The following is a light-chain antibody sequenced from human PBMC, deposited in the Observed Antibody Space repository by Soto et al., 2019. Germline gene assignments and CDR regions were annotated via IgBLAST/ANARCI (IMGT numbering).Light chain of an antibody. V-gene: IGKV3-11*01. Sequence: EIALTQSPATLSLSPGERATLSCRASQSVGIYLGWYQQRPGQAPRLLIYAASNRAAGIPARFSGSGSGTDFTLTINSLEPEDFAVYYCQYRNTWPPAFGQGTRLEIK. CDR2: AAS. CDR1: QSVGIY. CDR3: QYRNTWPPA. J-gene: IGKJ5*01.